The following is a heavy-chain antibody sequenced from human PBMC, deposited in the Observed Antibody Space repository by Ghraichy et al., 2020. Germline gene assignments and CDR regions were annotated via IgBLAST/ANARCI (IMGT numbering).Heavy chain of an antibody. Sequence: GGSLRLSCTGSGFIFGGHDMRWIRQAPGKGLEWVAGIRNNGQSEHYTDSVKGRFSISRDDSRNTLYLQMNSLRDDDMAMYYCARNMGDHGFDYWGQGTQITVSS. D-gene: IGHD4/OR15-4a*01. CDR1: GFIFGGHD. J-gene: IGHJ4*02. CDR2: IRNNGQSE. V-gene: IGHV3-30*03. CDR3: ARNMGDHGFDY.